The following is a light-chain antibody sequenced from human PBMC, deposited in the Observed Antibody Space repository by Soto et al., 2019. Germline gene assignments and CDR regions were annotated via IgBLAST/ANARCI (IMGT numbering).Light chain of an antibody. V-gene: IGKV3-20*01. Sequence: ESVLTQAPGTLSLSPGERATLSCRASQTVSSYLTWYQQRPGQAPRLLISGASRRATGIPHRFSGSGSGTDFTLTISRLEPADFALYYCQPYGTSPITFAQGPRLEIK. CDR2: GAS. CDR3: QPYGTSPIT. CDR1: QTVSSY. J-gene: IGKJ5*01.